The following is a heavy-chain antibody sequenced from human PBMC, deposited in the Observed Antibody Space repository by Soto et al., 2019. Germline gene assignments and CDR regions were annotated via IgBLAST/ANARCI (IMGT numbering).Heavy chain of an antibody. J-gene: IGHJ4*02. V-gene: IGHV4-39*07. CDR3: ARLSKGPVVVPAAIAPRSRGFPYYFDY. D-gene: IGHD2-2*02. Sequence: SSETLSLTCTVSGGSISSSSYYWGWIRQPPGKGLEWIGSIYYSGSTNYNPSLKSRVTISVDTSKNQFSLKLSSVTAADTAVYYCARLSKGPVVVPAAIAPRSRGFPYYFDYWGQGTLVTVSS. CDR2: IYYSGST. CDR1: GGSISSSSYY.